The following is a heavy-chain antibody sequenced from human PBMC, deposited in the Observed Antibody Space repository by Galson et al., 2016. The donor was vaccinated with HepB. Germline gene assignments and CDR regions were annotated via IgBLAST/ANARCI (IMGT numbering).Heavy chain of an antibody. V-gene: IGHV3-7*03. J-gene: IGHJ3*01. CDR3: ARDLSRGYDYAWGSYRWNAFDV. Sequence: SLRLSCAASGFNFSSYWMSWVRQAPGKGPEWVANIKQHGREKYYVDSVRGRFTISRDNVKNSLYLQMNSLTAEDTAVYYCARDLSRGYDYAWGSYRWNAFDVWGQGTMVTVSS. D-gene: IGHD3-16*02. CDR1: GFNFSSYW. CDR2: IKQHGREK.